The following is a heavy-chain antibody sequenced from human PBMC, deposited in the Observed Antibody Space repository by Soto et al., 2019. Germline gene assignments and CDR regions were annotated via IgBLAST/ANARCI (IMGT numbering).Heavy chain of an antibody. V-gene: IGHV1-69*02. CDR3: ARSDLVGPTLSSFDY. Sequence: QVHLGQSGAEVKKPGSSVKVSCKASGGTFSSYTISWVRQAPGQGLEWMGRIIPILDITNYAQKFQGRVTITADKTTSTAYMALSSLRYEDTAVYYCARSDLVGPTLSSFDYWGQGTLVTGSS. CDR1: GGTFSSYT. CDR2: IIPILDIT. D-gene: IGHD2-15*01. J-gene: IGHJ4*02.